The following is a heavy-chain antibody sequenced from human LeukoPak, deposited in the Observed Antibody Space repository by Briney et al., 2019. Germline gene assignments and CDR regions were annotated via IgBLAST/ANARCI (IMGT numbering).Heavy chain of an antibody. CDR2: INPNSGGT. J-gene: IGHJ4*02. CDR3: AREGIAAAGTDY. CDR1: GYTFTGYY. D-gene: IGHD6-13*01. V-gene: IGHV1-2*02. Sequence: GASVTVSCKASGYTFTGYYMHWVRQAPGQGLEWMGWINPNSGGTNYAQKFQGRVTMTRDTTISTAYMELSRLRSDDTAVYYCAREGIAAAGTDYWGQGTLVTVSS.